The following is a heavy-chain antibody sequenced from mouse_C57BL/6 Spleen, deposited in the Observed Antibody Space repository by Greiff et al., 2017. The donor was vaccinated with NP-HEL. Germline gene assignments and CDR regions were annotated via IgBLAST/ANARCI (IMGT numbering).Heavy chain of an antibody. D-gene: IGHD2-2*01. J-gene: IGHJ4*01. CDR1: GYAFTNYL. V-gene: IGHV1-54*01. Sequence: QVQLQQSGAELVRPGTSVKVSCKASGYAFTNYLIEWVKQRPGQGLEWIGVINPGSGGTNYNEKFKGKATLTADKSSSTAYMQLSSLTSEDSAVYFCARARSTMVSLNAMDYWGQGTSVTVSS. CDR2: INPGSGGT. CDR3: ARARSTMVSLNAMDY.